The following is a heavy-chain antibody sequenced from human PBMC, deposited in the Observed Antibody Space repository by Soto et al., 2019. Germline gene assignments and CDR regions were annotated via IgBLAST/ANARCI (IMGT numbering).Heavy chain of an antibody. CDR3: AKVGDGIAVADRFEPNNWFDP. V-gene: IGHV3-23*01. D-gene: IGHD6-19*01. CDR2: ISGSGGST. Sequence: PGGSLRLSCAASGFTFSSYAMSWVRQAPGKGLEWVSAISGSGGSTYYADSVKGRFTISRDNSKNTLYLQMNSLRAEDTAVYYCAKVGDGIAVADRFEPNNWFDPWGQGTLVTVSS. J-gene: IGHJ5*02. CDR1: GFTFSSYA.